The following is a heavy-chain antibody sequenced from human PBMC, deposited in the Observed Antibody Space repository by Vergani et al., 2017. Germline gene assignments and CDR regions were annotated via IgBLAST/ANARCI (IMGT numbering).Heavy chain of an antibody. V-gene: IGHV3-23*01. CDR3: AKAGSVTSGSLQYNFYMDV. J-gene: IGHJ6*03. CDR1: GFTFDNYA. D-gene: IGHD3-10*01. CDR2: ISGSGSSK. Sequence: EVHLLESGGGLIQPGGSLRISCAASGFTFDNYAMTWVRQAPGKGLQWVSGISGSGSSKFYEDSLKGRVTISRDNSKNTLDLQMNSLRTQDTAVYYCAKAGSVTSGSLQYNFYMDVWGKGTTITVS.